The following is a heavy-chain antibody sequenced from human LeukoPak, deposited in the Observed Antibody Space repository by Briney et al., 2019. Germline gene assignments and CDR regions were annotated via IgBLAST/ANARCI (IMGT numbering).Heavy chain of an antibody. J-gene: IGHJ3*02. V-gene: IGHV4-34*01. D-gene: IGHD2-2*01. CDR1: GGSFSGYY. CDR3: ARDAPMDCSSTSCYRAVSAFDI. Sequence: SETLSLTCAVYGGSFSGYYWSWIRQPPGKGLEWIGEINHSGSTNYNPSLKSRVTLSVDTSKNQFSLKLSSVTAADTAVYYCARDAPMDCSSTSCYRAVSAFDIWGQGTMVTVSS. CDR2: INHSGST.